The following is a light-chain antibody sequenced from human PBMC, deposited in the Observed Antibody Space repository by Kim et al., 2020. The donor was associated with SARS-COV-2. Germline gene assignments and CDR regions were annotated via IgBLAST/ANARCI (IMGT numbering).Light chain of an antibody. Sequence: EIVMTQSPATLSVSPGERATLSCRASQSVSSNLAWYQQKPGQAPRLLIYGASTRATGIPARFSGSGSGTEFNLTISSLQSEDFAVYYCQQYNNWPPYTFGQGTKLEI. CDR2: GAS. V-gene: IGKV3-15*01. J-gene: IGKJ2*01. CDR3: QQYNNWPPYT. CDR1: QSVSSN.